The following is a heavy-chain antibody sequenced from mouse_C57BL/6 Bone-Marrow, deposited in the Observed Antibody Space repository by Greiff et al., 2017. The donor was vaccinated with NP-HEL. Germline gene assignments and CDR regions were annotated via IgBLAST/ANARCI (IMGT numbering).Heavy chain of an antibody. CDR2: INPYNGGT. Sequence: EVQLQQSGPVLVKPGASVKMSCKASGYTFTDYYMNWVKQSHGKSLEWIGVINPYNGGTSYNQKFKGKATLTVDKSSSTASMELNSLTSEDSAVYYGARDTTVVGPYYFAMDYWGQGTSVTVSS. J-gene: IGHJ4*01. CDR3: ARDTTVVGPYYFAMDY. CDR1: GYTFTDYY. V-gene: IGHV1-19*01. D-gene: IGHD1-1*01.